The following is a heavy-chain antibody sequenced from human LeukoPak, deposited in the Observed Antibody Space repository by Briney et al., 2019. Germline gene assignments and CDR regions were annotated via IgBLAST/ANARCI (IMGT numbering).Heavy chain of an antibody. CDR2: FDPEDGET. Sequence: ASVKVSCKVSGYTLTELSMHWVRQAPGKGLEWMGGFDPEDGETIYAQKFQGRVTVTEDTSTDTAYMELSSLRSEDTAVYYCAIQGLGDLNFDYWGQGTPVTVSS. J-gene: IGHJ4*02. CDR3: AIQGLGDLNFDY. V-gene: IGHV1-24*01. CDR1: GYTLTELS. D-gene: IGHD3-16*01.